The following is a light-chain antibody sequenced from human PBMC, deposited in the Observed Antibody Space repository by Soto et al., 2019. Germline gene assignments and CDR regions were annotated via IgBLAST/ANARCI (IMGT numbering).Light chain of an antibody. CDR1: SNDVGSYNH. V-gene: IGLV2-14*01. J-gene: IGLJ3*02. Sequence: QSALTQPASVSGSPGQSITISCTGTSNDVGSYNHVSWYQQHPGKAPKLMIYEVIHRPSGVSNRFSGSKSDNTASLTISGLQSEDEADYHCSSYTSSSSWVFGGGTKVTVL. CDR3: SSYTSSSSWV. CDR2: EVI.